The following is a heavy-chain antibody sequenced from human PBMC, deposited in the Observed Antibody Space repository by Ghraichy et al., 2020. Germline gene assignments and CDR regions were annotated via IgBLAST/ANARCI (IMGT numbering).Heavy chain of an antibody. CDR2: IYNSGTT. D-gene: IGHD2-2*02. V-gene: IGHV4-59*01. J-gene: IGHJ6*02. CDR1: GDSISGSY. CDR3: ARCTNCYTVGRADYHHAVDV. Sequence: SETLSLTCPVSGDSISGSYWSWIRQPPGKGLEWIANIYNSGTTNSNPSLKSRVTVSVDTSKNQFSLKLTSVTAADTAVYYCARCTNCYTVGRADYHHAVDVWGQGTTVTVSS.